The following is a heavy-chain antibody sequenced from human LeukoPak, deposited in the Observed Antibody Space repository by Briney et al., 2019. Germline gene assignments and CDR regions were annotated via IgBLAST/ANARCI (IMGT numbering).Heavy chain of an antibody. D-gene: IGHD6-6*01. V-gene: IGHV4-34*01. CDR1: GGSFGGYY. J-gene: IGHJ4*02. CDR2: INHSGST. CDR3: ARGRRIAARPFDY. Sequence: PSETLSLTCAVYGGSFGGYYWSWIRQPPGKGLEWIGEINHSGSTNYNPSLKSRVTISVDTSKNQFSLKLSSVTAADTAVYYCARGRRIAARPFDYWGQGTLVTVSS.